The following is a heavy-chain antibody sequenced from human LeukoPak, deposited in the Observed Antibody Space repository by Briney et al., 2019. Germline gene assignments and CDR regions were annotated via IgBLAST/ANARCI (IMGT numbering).Heavy chain of an antibody. V-gene: IGHV1-2*02. CDR3: ARVIFGVVTWFDP. CDR1: GYTFTGYY. D-gene: IGHD3-3*01. Sequence: GASVKVSCKASGYTFTGYYMHWVRQAPGQGLEWMGWINPNSGGTNYAQKFQGRVTMTRDTSISTAYMELSRLRSDDTAVYYCARVIFGVVTWFDPWGQGTLVTVSS. CDR2: INPNSGGT. J-gene: IGHJ5*02.